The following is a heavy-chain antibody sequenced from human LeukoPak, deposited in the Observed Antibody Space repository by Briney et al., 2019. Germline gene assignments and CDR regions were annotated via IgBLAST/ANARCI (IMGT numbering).Heavy chain of an antibody. J-gene: IGHJ4*02. CDR2: ISAYNGNT. CDR3: ARVVIDFWSGYYTTYYFDY. CDR1: GYTFTSYG. D-gene: IGHD3-3*01. V-gene: IGHV1-18*01. Sequence: ASVKVSCKASGYTFTSYGISWVRQAPGQGLEWMGWISAYNGNTNYAQKLQGRVTMTTDTSTRTAYMELRSLRSDDTAVYYCARVVIDFWSGYYTTYYFDYWGQGTLVTVSS.